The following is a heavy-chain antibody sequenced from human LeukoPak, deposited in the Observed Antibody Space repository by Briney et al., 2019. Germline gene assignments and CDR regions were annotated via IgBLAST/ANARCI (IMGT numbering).Heavy chain of an antibody. CDR3: ARHGTSYYYDSSGYYPVDY. CDR2: ISAYNGNT. CDR1: GYTFTTYG. J-gene: IGHJ4*02. D-gene: IGHD3-22*01. V-gene: IGHV1-18*01. Sequence: ASVKVSCEASGYTFTTYGISWVRQAPGQGLEWMGWISAYNGNTNYAQKPQGRVTMTTDTSTSTAYMELRSLRSDDTAVYYCARHGTSYYYDSSGYYPVDYWGQGTLVTVSS.